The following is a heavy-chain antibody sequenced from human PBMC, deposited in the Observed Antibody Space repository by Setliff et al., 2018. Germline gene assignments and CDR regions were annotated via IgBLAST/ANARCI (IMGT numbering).Heavy chain of an antibody. Sequence: SETLSLTCAVYSGSFSGYYWSWIRQPPGKGLEWIGRIHYSGNTYYNASLKSRVIISVDTAQNQFSLNLTSVTAADTAVYYCARASSGWYSAYYYYMDVWGKGTTVTVSS. CDR1: SGSFSGYY. CDR2: IHYSGNT. J-gene: IGHJ6*03. D-gene: IGHD6-19*01. V-gene: IGHV4-34*01. CDR3: ARASSGWYSAYYYYMDV.